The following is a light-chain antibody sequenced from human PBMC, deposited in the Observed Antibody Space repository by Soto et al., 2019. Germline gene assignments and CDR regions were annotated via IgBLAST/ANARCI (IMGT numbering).Light chain of an antibody. CDR1: QSLSSY. Sequence: DIQMTQSPSSLSASVGDRVTITCRASQSLSSYLNWYQQKPGKAPKLLIYDASSMQSGVPSRFSGSGSGTDFTLTISSLQPEDFATYYCQQSYSTPPTFGQGTKVEIK. V-gene: IGKV1-39*01. CDR3: QQSYSTPPT. CDR2: DAS. J-gene: IGKJ1*01.